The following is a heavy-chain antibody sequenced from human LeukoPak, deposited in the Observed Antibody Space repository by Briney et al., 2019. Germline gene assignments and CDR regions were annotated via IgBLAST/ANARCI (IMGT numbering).Heavy chain of an antibody. J-gene: IGHJ5*02. D-gene: IGHD4-17*01. CDR3: ARKTHGDYGGWFDP. CDR1: GDTFTSYY. Sequence: ASVKVSCKASGDTFTSYYMHWVRQAPGQGPEWMGIINPSGDSTSSAQTFQGRVTMTRDMSTSTVYMALSGLRSEDTAVYYCARKTHGDYGGWFDPWGQGTLVTVSS. V-gene: IGHV1-46*01. CDR2: INPSGDST.